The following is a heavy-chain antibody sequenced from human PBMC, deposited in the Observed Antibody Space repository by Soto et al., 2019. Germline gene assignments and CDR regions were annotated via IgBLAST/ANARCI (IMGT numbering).Heavy chain of an antibody. CDR2: MNPRDGKT. CDR3: GRGGYCSDGVCFVWVGS. J-gene: IGHJ5*01. V-gene: IGHV1-8*01. Sequence: QVHLVQSGAEVKKPGASVQVSCKASGYTFTNYDINWVRQAPGQGLEWMGWMNPRDGKTGYAQKFQGRFTMTRDTSISTAYLELSSLGPEDTAVYYCGRGGYCSDGVCFVWVGSWGQGTLVTVSS. CDR1: GYTFTNYD. D-gene: IGHD2-8*01.